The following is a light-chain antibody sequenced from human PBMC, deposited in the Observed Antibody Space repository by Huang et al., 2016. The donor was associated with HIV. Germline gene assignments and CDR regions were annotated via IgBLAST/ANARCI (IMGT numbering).Light chain of an antibody. Sequence: EILLTQSPATLSLSPGERATLSFRASQSINSYLAWYQHKPGQAPRLLIYDASNRATDIPARFSGSGSGTDFTLTIGSLEPEDFAVYYCQQRLNWPLTFGQGTKLEIK. V-gene: IGKV3-11*01. CDR2: DAS. CDR1: QSINSY. CDR3: QQRLNWPLT. J-gene: IGKJ2*01.